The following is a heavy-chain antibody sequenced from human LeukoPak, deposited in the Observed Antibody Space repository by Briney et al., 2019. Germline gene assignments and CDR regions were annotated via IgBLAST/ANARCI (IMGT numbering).Heavy chain of an antibody. Sequence: GGSLRLSCAASGFAFRTYGMHWVRQAPGKGLEWAAVIWYDGSNKYYADSVKGRFTISRDNSKNTLYLQMNSLRAEDTAVYYCARGTRYDSSGYYSQDLDYWGQGTLVTVSS. CDR2: IWYDGSNK. J-gene: IGHJ4*02. V-gene: IGHV3-33*01. CDR3: ARGTRYDSSGYYSQDLDY. CDR1: GFAFRTYG. D-gene: IGHD3-22*01.